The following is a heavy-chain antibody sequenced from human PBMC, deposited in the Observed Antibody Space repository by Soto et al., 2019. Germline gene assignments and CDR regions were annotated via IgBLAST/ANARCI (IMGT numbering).Heavy chain of an antibody. CDR1: GDSVSSNSAG. D-gene: IGHD3-9*01. V-gene: IGHV6-1*01. CDR3: ARDTTDWYFDY. Sequence: LSLTCAISGDSVSSNSAGWNWIRQSPSRGLEWLGRTYYRSRWYNDYGASVKSRVSINPDASKNQFSLQLNSVTPEDTAVYYCARDTTDWYFDYWGQGTQVTVSS. CDR2: TYYRSRWYN. J-gene: IGHJ4*02.